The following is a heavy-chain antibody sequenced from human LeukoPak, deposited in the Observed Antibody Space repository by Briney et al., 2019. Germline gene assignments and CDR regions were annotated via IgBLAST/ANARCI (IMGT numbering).Heavy chain of an antibody. CDR2: ISSSSSCI. CDR1: GFTFSSYA. Sequence: GGSLRLSCAASGFTFSSYAMHWVRQAPGKGLEWVSSISSSSSCIYYADSVKGRFTISRDNAKNSLYLQMNSLRAEDTAVYYCARGGYGSGRGLLDYWGQGTLVTVSP. D-gene: IGHD3-10*01. V-gene: IGHV3-21*01. CDR3: ARGGYGSGRGLLDY. J-gene: IGHJ4*02.